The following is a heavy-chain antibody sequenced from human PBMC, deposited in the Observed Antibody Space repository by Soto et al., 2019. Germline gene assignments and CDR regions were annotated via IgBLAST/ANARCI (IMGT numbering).Heavy chain of an antibody. Sequence: GGSRRLACAASGFTFSSYAMSWVRQAPGKGLEWVSAISGSGGSTYYADSVKGRFTISRDNSKNTLYLQMNSLRAEDTAVYYCAKDGNPIPYLTGYYRLGWFDTWGQGTLVNVSS. D-gene: IGHD3-9*01. V-gene: IGHV3-23*01. J-gene: IGHJ5*02. CDR2: ISGSGGST. CDR1: GFTFSSYA. CDR3: AKDGNPIPYLTGYYRLGWFDT.